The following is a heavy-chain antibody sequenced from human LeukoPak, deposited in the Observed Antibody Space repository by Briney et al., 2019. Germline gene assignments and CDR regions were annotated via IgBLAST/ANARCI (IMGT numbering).Heavy chain of an antibody. CDR1: GYSFTTYW. J-gene: IGHJ4*02. V-gene: IGHV5-51*01. D-gene: IGHD2-2*03. Sequence: GESLKISCKGSGYSFTTYWIAWVRQMPGKGLEWMRIIYPDESNIRYSPSFQGQVTISADKSISTAYLQWSCLKASDTAIYYCARPPSRGYSSSFEYWGQGTLVTVSS. CDR2: IYPDESNI. CDR3: ARPPSRGYSSSFEY.